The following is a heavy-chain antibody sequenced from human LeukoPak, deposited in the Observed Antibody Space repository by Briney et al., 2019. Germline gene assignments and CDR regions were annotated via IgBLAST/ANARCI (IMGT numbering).Heavy chain of an antibody. J-gene: IGHJ3*02. Sequence: PGGSLRLSCAASGFTFSDYGMHWVRQAPGKGLEWVAVISYDGTNKYYADSVKGRFTFSRDNSKNTLYLEMNSLRAEDTAVYYCAKKGPLGAFDIWGQGTMVTVSS. CDR2: ISYDGTNK. CDR1: GFTFSDYG. CDR3: AKKGPLGAFDI. V-gene: IGHV3-30*18.